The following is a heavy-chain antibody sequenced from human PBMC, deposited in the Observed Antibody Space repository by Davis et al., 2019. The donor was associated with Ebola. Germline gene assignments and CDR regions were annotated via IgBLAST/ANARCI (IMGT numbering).Heavy chain of an antibody. CDR1: GFTFSSYW. CDR3: ARDQPYYDFWSGYHDY. V-gene: IGHV3-7*03. D-gene: IGHD3-3*01. J-gene: IGHJ4*02. CDR2: IKQDGSEK. Sequence: GGPLRPPCAAPGFTFSSYWMSWAPQAPGKGLEWVANIKQDGSEKYYVDSVKGRFTISRDNAKNSLYLQMTSLRAEDTAVYYCARDQPYYDFWSGYHDYWGQGTLVTVSS.